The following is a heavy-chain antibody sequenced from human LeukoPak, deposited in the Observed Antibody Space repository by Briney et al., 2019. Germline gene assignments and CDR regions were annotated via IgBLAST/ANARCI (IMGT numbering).Heavy chain of an antibody. Sequence: ASVKVSCKASGGTFSSYAISWVRQAPGQGLEWMGWISAYNGNTNYAQKLQGRVTMTTDTSTSTAYMELRSLRSDDTAVYYCASEVAAILDPWGQGTLVTVSS. J-gene: IGHJ5*02. CDR1: GGTFSSYA. CDR3: ASEVAAILDP. CDR2: ISAYNGNT. V-gene: IGHV1-18*01. D-gene: IGHD2-15*01.